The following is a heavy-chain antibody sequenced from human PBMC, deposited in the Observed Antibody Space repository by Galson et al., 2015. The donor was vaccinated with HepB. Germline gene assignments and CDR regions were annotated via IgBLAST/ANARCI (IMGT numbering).Heavy chain of an antibody. CDR3: AKWPAYGDYVVY. CDR1: GFTFSSCA. Sequence: SLRLSCAASGFTFSSCAMSWVRQAPGKGLEWVSGISGSGGFTYYADSAKGRFTISRDNSKNTLYLQMNSLRAEDTAVYYCAKWPAYGDYVVYWGQGTLVTVSS. CDR2: ISGSGGFT. D-gene: IGHD4-17*01. V-gene: IGHV3-23*01. J-gene: IGHJ4*02.